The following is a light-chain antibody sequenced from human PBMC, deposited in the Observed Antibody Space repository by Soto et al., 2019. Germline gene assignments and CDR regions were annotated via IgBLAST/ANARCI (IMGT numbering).Light chain of an antibody. CDR2: DVS. J-gene: IGLJ2*01. V-gene: IGLV2-11*01. CDR1: SSDVGGYNY. CDR3: CSYAGSYTSL. Sequence: QSALTQPRSVSGSPGQSVTISCTGTSSDVGGYNYVSWYQQHPGKAPKLMIYDVSKRPSGVPDRFSGSKSDNTASLTISGLQAEDEADYYCCSYAGSYTSLFGGGTKVTVL.